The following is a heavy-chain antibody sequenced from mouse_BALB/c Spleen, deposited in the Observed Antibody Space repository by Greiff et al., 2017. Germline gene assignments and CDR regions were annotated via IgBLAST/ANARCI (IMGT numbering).Heavy chain of an antibody. J-gene: IGHJ4*01. CDR3: ARWAGKNYAMDY. D-gene: IGHD3-3*01. CDR2: IYPGDGST. V-gene: IGHV1S56*01. Sequence: QVQLQQSGAELVKPGALVKISCKASGYTFTSYDINWVKQRPGQGLEWIGWIYPGDGSTKYNEKFKGKATLTADKSSSTAYMQLSSLTSENSAVYFCARWAGKNYAMDYWGQGTSVTVSS. CDR1: GYTFTSYD.